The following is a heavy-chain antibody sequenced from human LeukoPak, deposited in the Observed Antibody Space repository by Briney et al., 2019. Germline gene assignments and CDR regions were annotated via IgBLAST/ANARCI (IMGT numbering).Heavy chain of an antibody. D-gene: IGHD2-21*02. CDR3: ARALVVTFGLKDAFDI. J-gene: IGHJ3*02. V-gene: IGHV4-39*07. CDR2: IYYSGST. Sequence: SETLSLTCTVSGGSISSSSYYWGWIRQPPGKGLEWIGSIYYSGSTYYNPSLKSRVTISVDTSKNEFSLKLSSVTAADTAVYYCARALVVTFGLKDAFDIWGQGTMVTVSS. CDR1: GGSISSSSYY.